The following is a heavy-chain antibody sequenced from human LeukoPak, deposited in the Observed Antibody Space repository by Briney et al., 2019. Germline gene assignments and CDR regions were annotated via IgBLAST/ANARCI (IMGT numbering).Heavy chain of an antibody. CDR3: ARHIRPTTVTFYYFDY. J-gene: IGHJ4*02. D-gene: IGHD4-17*01. Sequence: PSETLSLTCAVSGGSISSSNWWSWVRQPPGKGLEWIGEIYHSGSTNYNPSLKSRVTISVDTSKNQFSLKLSSVTAADTAVYYCARHIRPTTVTFYYFDYWGQGTLVTVSS. CDR2: IYHSGST. CDR1: GGSISSSNW. V-gene: IGHV4-4*02.